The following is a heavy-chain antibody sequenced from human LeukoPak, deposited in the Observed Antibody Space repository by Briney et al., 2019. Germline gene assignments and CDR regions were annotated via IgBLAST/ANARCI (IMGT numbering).Heavy chain of an antibody. CDR3: ARLYLYYDSSGYYPGPYDY. Sequence: SETLSLTCTVSGYSISSGYYWGWIRQPPGKGLEWIGSIYYSGSTYYNPSLKSRVTISVDTSKNQFSLKLSSVTAADTAVYYCARLYLYYDSSGYYPGPYDYWGQGTLVTVSS. CDR2: IYYSGST. J-gene: IGHJ4*02. CDR1: GYSISSGYY. D-gene: IGHD3-22*01. V-gene: IGHV4-38-2*02.